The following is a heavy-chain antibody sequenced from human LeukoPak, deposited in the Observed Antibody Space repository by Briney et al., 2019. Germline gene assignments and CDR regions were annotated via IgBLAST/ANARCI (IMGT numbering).Heavy chain of an antibody. CDR3: ARDSGTYHTLNS. V-gene: IGHV4-38-2*02. CDR1: GYSISSGFY. CDR2: MFHSGST. D-gene: IGHD1-26*01. Sequence: SETLSLTCAVSGYSISSGFYWGWIRQTPGKGLEWIASMFHSGSTYYNPSLKTRVAISVDTSKNQFSLKLTSVTAADTAVYYCARDSGTYHTLNSWGQGTLVTVSS. J-gene: IGHJ5*02.